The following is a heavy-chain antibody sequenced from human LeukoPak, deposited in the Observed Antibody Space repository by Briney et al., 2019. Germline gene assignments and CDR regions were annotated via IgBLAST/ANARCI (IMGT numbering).Heavy chain of an antibody. J-gene: IGHJ4*02. Sequence: GGSLRLSCAASGFTVSSNYMSWVRQAPGKGLEWVSYISSSSSTIYYADSVKGRFTISRDNAKNSLYLQMNSLRAEDTSVYYCARASYSYDINGWVPFDYWGQGTLVTVSS. CDR2: ISSSSSTI. CDR1: GFTVSSNY. V-gene: IGHV3-48*01. D-gene: IGHD3-22*01. CDR3: ARASYSYDINGWVPFDY.